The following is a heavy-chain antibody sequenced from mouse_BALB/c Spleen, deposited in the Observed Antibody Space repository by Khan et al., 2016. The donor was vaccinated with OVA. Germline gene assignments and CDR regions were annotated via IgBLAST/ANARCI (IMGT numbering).Heavy chain of an antibody. V-gene: IGHV1-7*01. CDR2: INPSTGYT. CDR1: GYTFTDYW. CDR3: ARGGYGSFAY. D-gene: IGHD2-2*01. J-gene: IGHJ3*01. Sequence: QVQLKQSGAELAKPGASVKMSCKASGYTFTDYWIHWVKKRPGQGLEWIGYINPSTGYTEYNHKFKDKATLTADKSSSTAYMQLSSLTSEDSAVHYCARGGYGSFAYWGQGTLVTVSA.